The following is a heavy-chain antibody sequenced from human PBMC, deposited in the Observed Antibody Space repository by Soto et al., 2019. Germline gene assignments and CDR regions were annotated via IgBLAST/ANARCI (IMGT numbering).Heavy chain of an antibody. D-gene: IGHD3-16*01. CDR1: GYIFTSYD. CDR3: VRVFLSSGISLGGLYH. V-gene: IGHV1-18*01. J-gene: IGHJ4*02. Sequence: QVQVVQSGAEVKKPGDSVKVSCKTSGYIFTSYDFIWVRQAPGQGLEWMGWINSNNGNTNYVQKFQGRVAMTTDTSTSTAYMELRSLTSDDTAVYYCVRVFLSSGISLGGLYHWGQGTLVTVSS. CDR2: INSNNGNT.